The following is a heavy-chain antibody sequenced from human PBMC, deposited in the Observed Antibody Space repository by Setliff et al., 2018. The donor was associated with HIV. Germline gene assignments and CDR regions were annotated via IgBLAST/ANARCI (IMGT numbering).Heavy chain of an antibody. Sequence: SETLSLTCTVSGGSISSHYWSWIRQPPGKGLEWIGYIYYSGSPNYNPSLKSRVTISVDTSRNQFSLKLSSVTAADTAVYYCARVPAALERWFDPWGQGTLVTVS. CDR1: GGSISSHY. V-gene: IGHV4-59*11. D-gene: IGHD2-2*01. J-gene: IGHJ5*02. CDR2: IYYSGSP. CDR3: ARVPAALERWFDP.